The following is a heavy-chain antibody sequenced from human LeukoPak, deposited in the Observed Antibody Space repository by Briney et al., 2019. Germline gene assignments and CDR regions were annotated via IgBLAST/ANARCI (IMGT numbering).Heavy chain of an antibody. D-gene: IGHD3-10*01. J-gene: IGHJ4*02. CDR1: GYTFTSYD. V-gene: IGHV1-8*01. CDR3: ARVRMVRGIIIWVGQRGYYFDY. CDR2: MNPNSGNT. Sequence: ASVKVSCKASGYTFTSYDINWVRQATGQGLEWMGWMNPNSGNTGYAQKFQGRVTMTRNTSISTAYMELSSLRSGDTAVYYCARVRMVRGIIIWVGQRGYYFDYWGQGTLVTVSS.